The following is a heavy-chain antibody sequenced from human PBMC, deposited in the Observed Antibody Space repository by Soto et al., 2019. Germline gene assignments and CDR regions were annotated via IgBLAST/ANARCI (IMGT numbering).Heavy chain of an antibody. J-gene: IGHJ4*02. CDR3: TKDRTIASRFDS. Sequence: GGSLRLSCTASGFTFSNYAMHWVRQAPGRGLEWVALISYDGSYQYYGDSVKGRFTISRDNSKNMFYLQMSSLTPDDTAVYFCTKDRTIASRFDSWGQVTLVTVSS. D-gene: IGHD6-13*01. CDR2: ISYDGSYQ. V-gene: IGHV3-30*04. CDR1: GFTFSNYA.